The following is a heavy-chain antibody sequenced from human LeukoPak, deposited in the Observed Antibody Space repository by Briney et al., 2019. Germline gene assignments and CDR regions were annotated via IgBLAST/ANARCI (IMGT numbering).Heavy chain of an antibody. CDR1: GYIFTGYY. CDR3: ARGYDSSGYILNWFDP. D-gene: IGHD3-22*01. Sequence: SVKVSCKASGYIFTGYYMHWVRQAPGQGLEWMGGIIPIFGTANYAQKFQGRVTITADESTSTAYMELSSLRSEDTAVYYCARGYDSSGYILNWFDPWGQGTLVTVS. V-gene: IGHV1-69*13. J-gene: IGHJ5*02. CDR2: IIPIFGTA.